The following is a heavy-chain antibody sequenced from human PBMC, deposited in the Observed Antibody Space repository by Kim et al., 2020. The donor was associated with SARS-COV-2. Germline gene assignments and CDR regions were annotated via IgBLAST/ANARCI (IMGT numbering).Heavy chain of an antibody. V-gene: IGHV3-9*01. J-gene: IGHJ4*02. Sequence: GGSLRLSCAASGFTFDDYAMHWVRQAPGQGLEWVSGISWNSGSIGYADSVKGRFTISRDNAKNSLYLQMNSLRAEDTALYYCAKDIIYDILTPGGNFDYWGQGTLVTVSS. CDR2: ISWNSGSI. CDR3: AKDIIYDILTPGGNFDY. D-gene: IGHD3-9*01. CDR1: GFTFDDYA.